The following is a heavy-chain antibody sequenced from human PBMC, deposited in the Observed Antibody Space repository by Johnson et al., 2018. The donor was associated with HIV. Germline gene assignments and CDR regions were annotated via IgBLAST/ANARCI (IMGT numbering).Heavy chain of an antibody. CDR3: AKDRGTWYGNDAFDI. V-gene: IGHV3-23*04. Sequence: VQLVESGGGLVPPGGSMRLSCAASGFTFSSYAMSWVRQAPGKGLEWVSALSGTGGSTYSADSVKGRFTISRDKSKNTLSLQMNSLGAEDTAVYYCAKDRGTWYGNDAFDIWGQGTMVTVSS. CDR1: GFTFSSYA. CDR2: LSGTGGST. J-gene: IGHJ3*02. D-gene: IGHD2-15*01.